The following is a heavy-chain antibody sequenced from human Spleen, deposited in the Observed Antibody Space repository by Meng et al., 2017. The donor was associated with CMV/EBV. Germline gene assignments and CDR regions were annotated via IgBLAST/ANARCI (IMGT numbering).Heavy chain of an antibody. CDR1: GFDFSDYS. CDR2: IRISSDYT. V-gene: IGHV3-21*01. CDR3: AREIYRNDILTGSYYYYGMDV. Sequence: GESLKISCVASGFDFSDYSMNWVRQAPGKGLEWVSSIRISSDYTDYADSMKGRITIFRDNAKNSLYLQMNSLRAEDTAVYYCAREIYRNDILTGSYYYYGMDVWGQGATVTVSS. J-gene: IGHJ6*02. D-gene: IGHD3-9*01.